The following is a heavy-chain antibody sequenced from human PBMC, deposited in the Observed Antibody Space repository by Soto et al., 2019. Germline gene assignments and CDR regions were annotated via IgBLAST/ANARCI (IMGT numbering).Heavy chain of an antibody. Sequence: GGSLRLSCAVSGFTFSSYAMTWVRQAPGKGLEWVSGISASGGSPYYADSVKGRFTISRDNSKNTLYLQMNSLRVDDTALYYCAKVPVAAAAIPSSSTLDYWGQGTLVTVSS. CDR1: GFTFSSYA. V-gene: IGHV3-23*01. CDR3: AKVPVAAAAIPSSSTLDY. D-gene: IGHD2-15*01. CDR2: ISASGGSP. J-gene: IGHJ4*02.